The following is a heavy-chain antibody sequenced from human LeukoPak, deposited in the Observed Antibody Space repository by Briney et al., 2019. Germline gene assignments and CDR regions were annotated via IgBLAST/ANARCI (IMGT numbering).Heavy chain of an antibody. CDR1: GFTFSSYG. Sequence: GGSLRLSCAASGFTFSSYGMTWVRQAPGKGLEWVSYISSSSSTIYYADSVKGRFTISRDNAKNSLYLQMNSLRAEDTAVYYCARVGKARPFDYWGQGTLVTVSS. CDR2: ISSSSSTI. CDR3: ARVGKARPFDY. D-gene: IGHD6-6*01. J-gene: IGHJ4*02. V-gene: IGHV3-48*04.